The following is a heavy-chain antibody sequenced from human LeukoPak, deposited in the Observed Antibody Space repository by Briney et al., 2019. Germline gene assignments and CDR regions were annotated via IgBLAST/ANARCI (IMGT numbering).Heavy chain of an antibody. D-gene: IGHD3-10*01. CDR3: AKDRGYGSGSGNAFDI. CDR2: ISYDGSNK. J-gene: IGHJ3*02. Sequence: PGGSLRLSCAASGFTFSSYGMHWVRQAPGKGLEWVAVISYDGSNKYYADSVKGRFTISRDNSKNTLYLQMNSLRAEDTAVYYCAKDRGYGSGSGNAFDIWGQGTMVTVSS. V-gene: IGHV3-30*18. CDR1: GFTFSSYG.